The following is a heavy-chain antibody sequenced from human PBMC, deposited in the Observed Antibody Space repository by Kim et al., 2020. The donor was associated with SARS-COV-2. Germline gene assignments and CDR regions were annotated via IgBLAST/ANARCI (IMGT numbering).Heavy chain of an antibody. D-gene: IGHD6-19*01. Sequence: GGSLRLSCAASGFTFDDYAMHWVRQAPGKGLEWVSGISWNSGSIGYADSVKGRFTISRDNAKKSLYLQMNSLRAEDTALYYCAKDIGYSSGCPDYWGQGT. J-gene: IGHJ4*02. CDR1: GFTFDDYA. CDR2: ISWNSGSI. CDR3: AKDIGYSSGCPDY. V-gene: IGHV3-9*01.